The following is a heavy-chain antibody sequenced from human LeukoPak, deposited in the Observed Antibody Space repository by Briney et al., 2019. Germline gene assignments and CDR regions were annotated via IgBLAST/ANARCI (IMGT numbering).Heavy chain of an antibody. CDR1: GYTFTGYY. CDR3: ARGKGIWGGYYYYMDV. D-gene: IGHD3-16*01. Sequence: AASVKVSCKASGYTFTGYYMHWVRQAPGQGLEWMGWINPNSGGTNYAQKFQGRVTMTRDTSISTAYMELSRLRSDDTAVYYCARGKGIWGGYYYYMDVWGKGTTVTVSS. CDR2: INPNSGGT. J-gene: IGHJ6*03. V-gene: IGHV1-2*02.